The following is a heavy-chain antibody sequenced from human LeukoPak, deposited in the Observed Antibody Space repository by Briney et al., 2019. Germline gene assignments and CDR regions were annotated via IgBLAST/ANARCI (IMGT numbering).Heavy chain of an antibody. Sequence: LETLSLTCTVSGGSISSYYWSWIRQPPGKGLEWIGYIYYSGSTNYNPSLKSRVTISVDTSKNQFSLKLSSVTAADTAVYYCARDPSGYRNDAFDIWGQGTMVTVSS. D-gene: IGHD1-14*01. J-gene: IGHJ3*02. CDR1: GGSISSYY. CDR3: ARDPSGYRNDAFDI. CDR2: IYYSGST. V-gene: IGHV4-59*01.